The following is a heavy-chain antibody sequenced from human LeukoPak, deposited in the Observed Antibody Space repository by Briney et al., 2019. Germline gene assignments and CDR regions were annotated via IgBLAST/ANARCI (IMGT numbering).Heavy chain of an antibody. V-gene: IGHV3-21*01. CDR2: ISSSSSYI. J-gene: IGHJ3*02. CDR1: GFTFSSYS. Sequence: GGSLRLSCAASGFTFSSYSMNWVRQAPGKGLEWVSSISSSSSYIYYEDSVKGRFTISRDNAKNSLYLQMNSLRAEDTAVYYCATDEGYCSSTSCYTSAFDIWGQGTMVTVSS. CDR3: ATDEGYCSSTSCYTSAFDI. D-gene: IGHD2-2*02.